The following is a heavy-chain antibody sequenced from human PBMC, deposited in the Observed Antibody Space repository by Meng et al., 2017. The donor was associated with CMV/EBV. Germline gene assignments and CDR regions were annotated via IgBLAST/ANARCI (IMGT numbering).Heavy chain of an antibody. Sequence: GESLKISCAASGFTFSSYGMHWVRQAPGKGLEWVAFIRYDGSNKYYADSVKGRFTISRDNSKNTLYLQMNSLRAEGTAVYYCAKEDTVVTRDYYYGMDVWGQGTTVTVSS. D-gene: IGHD2-21*01. CDR1: GFTFSSYG. CDR2: IRYDGSNK. CDR3: AKEDTVVTRDYYYGMDV. J-gene: IGHJ6*02. V-gene: IGHV3-30*02.